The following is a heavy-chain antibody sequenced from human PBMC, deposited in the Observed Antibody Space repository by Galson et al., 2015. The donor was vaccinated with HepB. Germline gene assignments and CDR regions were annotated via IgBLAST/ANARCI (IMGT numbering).Heavy chain of an antibody. D-gene: IGHD2-15*01. CDR3: AKAPPTPRYCSGGSCFDNWFDP. CDR2: INPSGGST. J-gene: IGHJ5*02. CDR1: GYTFTSYY. V-gene: IGHV1-46*01. Sequence: SVKVSCKASGYTFTSYYMHWVRQAPGQGLEWMGIINPSGGSTSYAQKFQGRVTMTRDTSTSTVYMELSSLRAEDTAVYYCAKAPPTPRYCSGGSCFDNWFDPWGQGTLVTVSS.